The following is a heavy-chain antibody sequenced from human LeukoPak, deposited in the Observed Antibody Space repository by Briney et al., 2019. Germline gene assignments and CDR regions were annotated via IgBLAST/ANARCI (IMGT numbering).Heavy chain of an antibody. CDR1: GGSISSSSYY. J-gene: IGHJ4*02. V-gene: IGHV4-39*01. D-gene: IGHD3-9*01. CDR3: ASPGNYDIPPH. Sequence: PSETLSLTCTVSGGSISSSSYYWGWIRQPPGKGLEWIGSIYYSGSTYYNPSLKSRVTISVDTSKNQFSLKLSSVTAADTAVYYCASPGNYDIPPHWGQGTLVTVSS. CDR2: IYYSGST.